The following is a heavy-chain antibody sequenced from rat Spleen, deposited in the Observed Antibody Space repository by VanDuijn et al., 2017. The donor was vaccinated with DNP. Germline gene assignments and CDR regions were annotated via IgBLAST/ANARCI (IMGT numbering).Heavy chain of an antibody. CDR2: MWSDGDT. Sequence: QVQLKESGPGLVQPSQTLSLTCTVSGLSLTSNSVSWIRQPPGKGLEWMGVMWSDGDTSYNSALASRLSISRDTSKSQLFLKMNSLQTADTATYYCARDIGTTSFDYWGQGVMVTVSS. J-gene: IGHJ2*01. D-gene: IGHD1-5*01. CDR1: GLSLTSNS. CDR3: ARDIGTTSFDY. V-gene: IGHV2-32*01.